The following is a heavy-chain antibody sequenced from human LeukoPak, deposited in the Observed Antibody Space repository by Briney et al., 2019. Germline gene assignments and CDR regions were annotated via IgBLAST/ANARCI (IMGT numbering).Heavy chain of an antibody. CDR3: ARLVAASHFDY. Sequence: GRSLGLSCAASGFTFSSYAMHWVRQAPGKGLEWVAVISYDGSNKYYADSVKGRFTISRDNSKNTLYLQMNSLRAEDTAVYYCARLVAASHFDYWGQGTLVTVSS. D-gene: IGHD2-15*01. V-gene: IGHV3-30-3*01. CDR2: ISYDGSNK. CDR1: GFTFSSYA. J-gene: IGHJ4*02.